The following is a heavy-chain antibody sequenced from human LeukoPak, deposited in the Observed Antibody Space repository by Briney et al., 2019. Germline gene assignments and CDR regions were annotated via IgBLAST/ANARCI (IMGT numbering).Heavy chain of an antibody. J-gene: IGHJ4*02. V-gene: IGHV3-53*01. CDR3: AREVISTPSYFDY. CDR2: IHRDDKT. Sequence: GGSLRLSCAASGFTVSSSFVYWVRRAPGKGLEWVSFIHRDDKTYYADSVKGRFTMSRDSSKNTLYLQMNSLGADDTAVYYCAREVISTPSYFDYWGQGILVTVSS. D-gene: IGHD2-2*01. CDR1: GFTVSSSF.